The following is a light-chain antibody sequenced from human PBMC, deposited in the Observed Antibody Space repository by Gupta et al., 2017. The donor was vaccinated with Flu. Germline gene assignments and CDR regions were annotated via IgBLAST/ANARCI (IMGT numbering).Light chain of an antibody. CDR3: MQGTLWPYT. CDR1: QILVHSDGSTY. CDR2: KVS. V-gene: IGKV2-30*02. Sequence: DVVMTQSPHSLPVTLGQPASISCRSSQILVHSDGSTYLSWFHQRPSQSPRRIIDKVSNRDAGVPDRFSGSGSGTDFTLRISRVEAADVGVYYYCMQGTLWPYTFGQGTKLEIK. J-gene: IGKJ2*01.